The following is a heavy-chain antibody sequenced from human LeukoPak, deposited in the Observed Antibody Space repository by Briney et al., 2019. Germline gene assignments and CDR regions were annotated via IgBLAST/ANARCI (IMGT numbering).Heavy chain of an antibody. Sequence: SETLSLTCAVYGGSFSGYYWSWIRQPPGKGLEWIGEINHSGSTSYNPSLKSRVTISVDTSKNQFSLKLSSVTAADTAVYYCARGGGISHYYYYMDVWGKGTTVTISS. CDR3: ARGGGISHYYYYMDV. D-gene: IGHD6-13*01. J-gene: IGHJ6*03. CDR2: INHSGST. CDR1: GGSFSGYY. V-gene: IGHV4-34*01.